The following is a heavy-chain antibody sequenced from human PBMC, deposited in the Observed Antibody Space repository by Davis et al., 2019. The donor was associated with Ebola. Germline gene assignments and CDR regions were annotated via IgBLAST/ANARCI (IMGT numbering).Heavy chain of an antibody. V-gene: IGHV4-59*01. J-gene: IGHJ4*02. CDR2: VEHHGRT. CDR3: ARGVYGAFFDS. CDR1: GVSISSYC. D-gene: IGHD4-17*01. Sequence: PGGSLRLSCSVSGVSISSYCWSWIRQTPGKGLDWIGYVEHHGRTEYIPSFNSRVTILVDTSKNQFSLKLRSVTAADTAVYYCARGVYGAFFDSWGQGALVTVSS.